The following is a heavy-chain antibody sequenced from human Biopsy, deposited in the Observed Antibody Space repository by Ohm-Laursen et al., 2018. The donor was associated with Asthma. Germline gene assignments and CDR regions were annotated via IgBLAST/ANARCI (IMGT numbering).Heavy chain of an antibody. CDR1: GRHFGSYN. V-gene: IGHV3-33*05. Sequence: SLRLSCAASGRHFGSYNMHWARQAPGKGLEWVALMSYDGSIKDYADSVKGRFTISRDNSMNTLYLHMNSLRVEDTAVYYCARGLDYSGRSGFDYWGQGTLVTVSS. CDR3: ARGLDYSGRSGFDY. D-gene: IGHD3-10*01. CDR2: MSYDGSIK. J-gene: IGHJ4*02.